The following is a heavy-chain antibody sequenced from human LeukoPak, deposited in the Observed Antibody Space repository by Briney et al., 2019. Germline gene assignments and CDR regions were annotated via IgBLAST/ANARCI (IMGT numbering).Heavy chain of an antibody. V-gene: IGHV3-53*01. CDR1: GFTVSSNY. J-gene: IGHJ4*02. CDR3: ARDSGGVLHFDY. D-gene: IGHD3-10*01. Sequence: PGGSLRLSCVASGFTVSSNYMTWDRQAPGKGLEWVSVIYSGSSTYYADSVKGRFTISRDNSKNTLYLQMNSLRAEDTAVYYCARDSGGVLHFDYWGQGTLVTVSS. CDR2: IYSGSST.